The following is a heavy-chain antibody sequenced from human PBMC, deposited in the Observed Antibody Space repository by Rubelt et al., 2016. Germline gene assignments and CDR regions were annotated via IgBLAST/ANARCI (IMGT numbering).Heavy chain of an antibody. CDR1: GVSISSGASY. J-gene: IGHJ4*02. V-gene: IGHV4-31*03. D-gene: IGHD6-13*01. Sequence: QGQLQESGPGLVKPSQTLSLTCTVSGVSISSGASYWTWFRQHPGKGLDWIGYIYYSGSTYYNPSLKSRVTISVDTSKNQFSLKLSSVTAADTAVYYCASLPIASACFDSWGQGTLVTVSS. CDR2: IYYSGST. CDR3: ASLPIASACFDS.